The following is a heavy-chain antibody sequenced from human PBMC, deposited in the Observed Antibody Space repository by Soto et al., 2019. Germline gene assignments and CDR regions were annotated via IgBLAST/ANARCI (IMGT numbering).Heavy chain of an antibody. Sequence: EVQLVESGGGLVQPGGSLRLSCAASGFTFISNYMMWVRQAPGKGLEWVSLIYSAGTTYYADSVKGRFSSSRDNSKNTLHLQMNSLRAEDTAVYYCATSGSKPRFDFWGQGTLVTVSS. CDR3: ATSGSKPRFDF. CDR1: GFTFISNY. D-gene: IGHD1-26*01. CDR2: IYSAGTT. V-gene: IGHV3-66*01. J-gene: IGHJ4*02.